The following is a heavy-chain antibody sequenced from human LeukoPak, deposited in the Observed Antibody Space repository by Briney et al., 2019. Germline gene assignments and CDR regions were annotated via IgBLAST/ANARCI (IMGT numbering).Heavy chain of an antibody. D-gene: IGHD7-27*01. CDR1: AGSVTNYY. CDR3: ASRKLGNDY. V-gene: IGHV4-59*02. Sequence: PSETLSLTCTLSAGSVTNYYSGWIRQSPGEGLEWIGYIYHTGSASYSPSLKSRVTISADTSQNQFSLKLSSVTAADTAVYYCASRKLGNDYWGQGTLVTVS. J-gene: IGHJ4*02. CDR2: IYHTGSA.